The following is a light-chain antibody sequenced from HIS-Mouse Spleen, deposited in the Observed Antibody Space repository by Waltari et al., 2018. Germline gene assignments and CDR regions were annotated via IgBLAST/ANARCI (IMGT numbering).Light chain of an antibody. V-gene: IGKV3-20*01. CDR2: GAS. Sequence: EIVLTQSPGTLSLSPGERATLSCRASQSVSSSYLAWYQQKPGQAPRLLIYGASSRATGIPDRFSVSGSGTDFTLTISRLEPEDFAVYYCQQYCSSPPETFGQGTKVEIK. J-gene: IGKJ1*01. CDR3: QQYCSSPPET. CDR1: QSVSSSY.